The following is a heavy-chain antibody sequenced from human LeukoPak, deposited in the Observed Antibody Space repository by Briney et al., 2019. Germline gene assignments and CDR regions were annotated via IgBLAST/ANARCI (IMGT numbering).Heavy chain of an antibody. CDR3: ARASGSSAVPFDY. CDR1: GYTFTSNY. Sequence: ASVRVSCKASGYTFTSNYMHWVRQAPGQGLEWMGVIAPSSGTTSYAQKFQGRVTMTRDTSTSTLYMELSSLTSEDTAVYYCARASGSSAVPFDYWGQGTLVTVSS. D-gene: IGHD3-10*01. V-gene: IGHV1-46*01. J-gene: IGHJ4*02. CDR2: IAPSSGTT.